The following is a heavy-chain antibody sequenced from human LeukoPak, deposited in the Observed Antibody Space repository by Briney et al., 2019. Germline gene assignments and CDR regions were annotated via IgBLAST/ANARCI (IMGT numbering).Heavy chain of an antibody. CDR2: IIPIFGTA. CDR1: GGTFSSYA. Sequence: EASVKVSCKASGGTFSSYAISWARQAPGQGLEWMGGIIPIFGTANYAQKFQGRVTITTDESTSTAYMELSSLRSEDTAVYYCARAPPRWELPNYWGQGTLVTVSS. CDR3: ARAPPRWELPNY. V-gene: IGHV1-69*05. J-gene: IGHJ4*02. D-gene: IGHD1-26*01.